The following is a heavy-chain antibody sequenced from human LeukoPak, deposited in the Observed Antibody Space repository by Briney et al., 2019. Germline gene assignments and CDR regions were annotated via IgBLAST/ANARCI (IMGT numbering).Heavy chain of an antibody. D-gene: IGHD6-19*01. Sequence: GSVKVSCKASGYTFTSHHMYWVRQAPGQGLEWMGLINPTGGSTNYAQRFQGRVTMTRDTSTSTVFVELNSLRSDDTAVYYCARGPPLYSSGWELDYWGQGALVTVSS. CDR3: ARGPPLYSSGWELDY. V-gene: IGHV1-46*01. CDR1: GYTFTSHH. J-gene: IGHJ4*02. CDR2: INPTGGST.